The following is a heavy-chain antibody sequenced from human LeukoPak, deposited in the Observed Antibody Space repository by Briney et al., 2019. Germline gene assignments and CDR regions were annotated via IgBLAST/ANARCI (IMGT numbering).Heavy chain of an antibody. CDR3: AKAGYSSGWYFDY. D-gene: IGHD6-19*01. CDR2: ISWNSGSI. Sequence: GGTLRLSCAASGFTFDDYAMHWVRQAPGKGLEWVSGISWNSGSIGYADSVKGRFTISRDNAKNSLYLQMNSLRAEDMALYYCAKAGYSSGWYFDYWGQGTLVTVSS. J-gene: IGHJ4*02. V-gene: IGHV3-9*03. CDR1: GFTFDDYA.